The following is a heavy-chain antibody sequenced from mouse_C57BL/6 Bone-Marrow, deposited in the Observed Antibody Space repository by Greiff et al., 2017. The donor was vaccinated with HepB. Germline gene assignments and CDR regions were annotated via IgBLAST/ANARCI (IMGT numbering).Heavy chain of an antibody. D-gene: IGHD1-1*01. CDR1: GYTFTSYW. J-gene: IGHJ2*01. CDR2: IHPNSGST. V-gene: IGHV1-64*01. Sequence: QVQLKQPGAELVKPGASVKLSCKASGYTFTSYWMHWVKQRPGQGLEWIGMIHPNSGSTNYNEKFKSKATLTVDKSSSTAYMQLSSLTSEDSAVYYCARKLGGSSPGWGQGTTLTVSS. CDR3: ARKLGGSSPG.